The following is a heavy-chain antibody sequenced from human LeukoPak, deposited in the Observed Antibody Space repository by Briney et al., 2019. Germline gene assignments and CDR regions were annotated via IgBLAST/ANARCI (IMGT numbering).Heavy chain of an antibody. Sequence: GGSLRLSCAASGFIFSHYGMNWVRQAPGKELEWVSGITSRSTTYYADSVKGRFTFSRDNSKNTLYMQMNSLRAEDTAVYYCAKDGVVRGVTVPRTRAYYFDYWGQGTLVTVSS. V-gene: IGHV3-23*01. CDR3: AKDGVVRGVTVPRTRAYYFDY. J-gene: IGHJ4*02. D-gene: IGHD3-10*01. CDR2: ITSRSTT. CDR1: GFIFSHYG.